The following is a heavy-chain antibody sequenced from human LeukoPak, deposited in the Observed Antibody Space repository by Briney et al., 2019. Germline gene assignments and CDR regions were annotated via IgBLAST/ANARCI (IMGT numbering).Heavy chain of an antibody. CDR1: GHTLTDHY. Sequence: ASVKVSCKASGHTLTDHYLHWVRQAPGQGLEWMGWIHPNTGGTNYAQKFQGRVTMTRDTSIATAYMELNGLRSDDTAVYYCASRLSHWGQGVLVTVSS. J-gene: IGHJ4*02. CDR2: IHPNTGGT. CDR3: ASRLSH. V-gene: IGHV1-2*02.